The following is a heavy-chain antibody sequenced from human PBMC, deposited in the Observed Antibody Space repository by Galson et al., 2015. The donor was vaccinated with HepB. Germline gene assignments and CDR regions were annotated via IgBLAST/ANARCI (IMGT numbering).Heavy chain of an antibody. D-gene: IGHD2-15*01. CDR3: ARSLDGYCSGGACQSLVKEWYLDL. Sequence: SLRLSCAGSGFTFSSYAMHWVRQAPGKGPEYVSVISSNGFIAYYANSVEGRFSISRDNSKNTLYLQMGSLRVEDMAVYYCARSLDGYCSGGACQSLVKEWYLDLWGRGTLVTVSS. CDR1: GFTFSSYA. J-gene: IGHJ2*01. CDR2: ISSNGFIA. V-gene: IGHV3-64*01.